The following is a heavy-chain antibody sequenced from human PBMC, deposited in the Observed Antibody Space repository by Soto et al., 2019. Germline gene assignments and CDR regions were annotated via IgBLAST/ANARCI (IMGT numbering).Heavy chain of an antibody. D-gene: IGHD1-26*01. V-gene: IGHV3-48*02. CDR1: GFTFSSYS. CDR3: ARSGSYHAGYYYYGMDV. Sequence: GGSLRLSCAASGFTFSSYSMNWVRQAPGKGLEWVSYISSSSSTIYYADSVKGRFTISRDNAKNSLYLQMNSLRDEDTAVYYCARSGSYHAGYYYYGMDVWGQGTTVTVSS. CDR2: ISSSSSTI. J-gene: IGHJ6*02.